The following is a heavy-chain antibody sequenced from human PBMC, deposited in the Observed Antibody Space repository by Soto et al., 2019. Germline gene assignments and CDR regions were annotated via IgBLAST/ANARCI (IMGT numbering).Heavy chain of an antibody. CDR3: ARHVSYYYDSSGLIDY. D-gene: IGHD3-22*01. J-gene: IGHJ4*02. Sequence: HGESLKISCKGSGYSFTRYRIGWVRQMPGKGLEWMGIIYPGDSDTRYSPSFQGQVTISADKSISTAYLQWSSLKASDTAMYYCARHVSYYYDSSGLIDYWGQGTLVTVSS. CDR2: IYPGDSDT. CDR1: GYSFTRYR. V-gene: IGHV5-51*01.